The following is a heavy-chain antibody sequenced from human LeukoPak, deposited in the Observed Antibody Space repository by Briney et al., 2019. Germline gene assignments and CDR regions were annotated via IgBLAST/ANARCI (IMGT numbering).Heavy chain of an antibody. CDR1: GYTFTSYY. V-gene: IGHV1-46*01. CDR2: INPSGGST. J-gene: IGHJ6*03. Sequence: ASVKVSCKASGYTFTSYYMHWVRQAPGQGLEWMGIINPSGGSTSYAQKFQGRVTMTRDMSTSTVYMELSSLRSEDTAVYYCARGSWSSSWYGDYYYYMDVWGKGTTVTVFS. CDR3: ARGSWSSSWYGDYYYYMDV. D-gene: IGHD6-13*01.